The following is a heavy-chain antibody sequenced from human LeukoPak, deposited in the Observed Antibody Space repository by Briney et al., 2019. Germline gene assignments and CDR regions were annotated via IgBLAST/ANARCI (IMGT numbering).Heavy chain of an antibody. Sequence: SGTLSLTCTVSGGSISSGDYYWSWIRQPPGKGLEWIGYIYYSGSTYYNPSLKSRVTISVDTSKNQFSLKLSSVTAADTAVYYCARVDGDYGLNYWGQGTLVTVSS. CDR1: GGSISSGDYY. D-gene: IGHD4-17*01. J-gene: IGHJ4*02. V-gene: IGHV4-30-4*01. CDR3: ARVDGDYGLNY. CDR2: IYYSGST.